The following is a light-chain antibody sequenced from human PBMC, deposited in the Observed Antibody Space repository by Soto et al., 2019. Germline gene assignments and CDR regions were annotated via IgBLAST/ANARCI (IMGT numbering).Light chain of an antibody. CDR3: QQYTNRPLIYT. J-gene: IGKJ2*01. CDR2: GAS. CDR1: QSVNRN. Sequence: EIVMTQSPATLSVSLGERATLSCRASQSVNRNLAWYQQKPGQAPRLLIYGASTRATGIPARFSGSGSGTEFTLTISSLQSEDFAVYYCQQYTNRPLIYTFGQGTKLEIK. V-gene: IGKV3-15*01.